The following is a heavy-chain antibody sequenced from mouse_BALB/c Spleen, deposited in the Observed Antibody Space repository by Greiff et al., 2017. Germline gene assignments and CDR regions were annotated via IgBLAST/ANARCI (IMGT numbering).Heavy chain of an antibody. Sequence: DVQLQESGGGLVQPGGSRKLSCAASGFTFSSFGMHWVRQAPEKGLEWVAYISSGSSTIYYADTVKGRFTISRDNPKNTLFLQMTSLRSEDTAMYYCARDGNYEKFAYWGQGTLVTVSA. V-gene: IGHV5-17*02. CDR2: ISSGSSTI. CDR3: ARDGNYEKFAY. D-gene: IGHD2-1*01. CDR1: GFTFSSFG. J-gene: IGHJ3*01.